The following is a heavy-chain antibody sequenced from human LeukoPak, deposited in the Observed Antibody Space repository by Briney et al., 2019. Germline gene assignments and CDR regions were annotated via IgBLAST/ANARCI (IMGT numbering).Heavy chain of an antibody. Sequence: SETLSLTCSVSGDSISTYYWSWIRQPPGKGLEWIGYVYYSGSTNYNPSLRSRVTISVDTSKNQFSLKLTSVAAADTAVYYCARRLAVTGRYYFDYWGPGTLVTVSS. CDR3: ARRLAVTGRYYFDY. CDR2: VYYSGST. J-gene: IGHJ4*02. D-gene: IGHD6-19*01. CDR1: GDSISTYY. V-gene: IGHV4-59*08.